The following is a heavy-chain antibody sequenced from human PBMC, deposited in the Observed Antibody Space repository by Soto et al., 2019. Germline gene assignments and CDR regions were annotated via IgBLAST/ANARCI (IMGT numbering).Heavy chain of an antibody. CDR3: VSGDFVWGSYLT. J-gene: IGHJ4*02. V-gene: IGHV1-3*01. Sequence: QVQLVQSGAEVRKPGASVKVSCKASGYTSSSYAMHWVRQAPGQSFEWVGWINAATGNTKYPEKFQGRVTITRDTSATTGYMELSSLRSEDTAVYYCVSGDFVWGSYLTWGQGTLVTVSS. CDR2: INAATGNT. CDR1: GYTSSSYA. D-gene: IGHD3-16*02.